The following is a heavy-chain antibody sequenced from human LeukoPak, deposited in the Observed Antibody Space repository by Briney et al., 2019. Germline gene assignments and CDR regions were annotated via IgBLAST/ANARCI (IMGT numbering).Heavy chain of an antibody. CDR3: ARGGGY. V-gene: IGHV4-34*01. J-gene: IGHJ4*02. CDR1: GGSFSGYY. Sequence: SETLSLTCAVYGGSFSGYYWSWIRQPPGKGLEWIGEINHSGSTNYNPSLKSRVTISVDTSKNQFSLKLSSVTAADTAVYYCARGGGYWGQGTPVTVSS. CDR2: INHSGST. D-gene: IGHD3-16*01.